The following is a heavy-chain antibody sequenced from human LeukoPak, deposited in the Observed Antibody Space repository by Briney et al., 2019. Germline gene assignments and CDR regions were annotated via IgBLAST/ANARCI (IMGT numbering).Heavy chain of an antibody. CDR2: INPNSGGT. Sequence: ASVKVSCKASGYTFTGYYMHWVRQAPGQGLEWMGWINPNSGGTNYAQKFQGRVTMTRDTSISTAYMELSRLRSDDTAVYYCARMAGDSSGYTPIDYWGQGTLVTVSS. CDR3: ARMAGDSSGYTPIDY. CDR1: GYTFTGYY. J-gene: IGHJ4*02. D-gene: IGHD3-22*01. V-gene: IGHV1-2*02.